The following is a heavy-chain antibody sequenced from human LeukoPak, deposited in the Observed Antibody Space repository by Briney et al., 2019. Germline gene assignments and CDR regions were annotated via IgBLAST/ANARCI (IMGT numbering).Heavy chain of an antibody. CDR1: GYSLTGYF. V-gene: IGHV1-46*01. CDR2: INPSGGST. Sequence: ASVKVSCKASGYSLTGYFINWVRQAPGQGLEWMGLINPSGGSTSYAQKFQGRVTMTRDTSTSTVYMELSSLRSEDTAVYYCARDPEGVAMWEPRDGPDYWGQGTLVTVSS. CDR3: ARDPEGVAMWEPRDGPDY. J-gene: IGHJ4*02. D-gene: IGHD1-26*01.